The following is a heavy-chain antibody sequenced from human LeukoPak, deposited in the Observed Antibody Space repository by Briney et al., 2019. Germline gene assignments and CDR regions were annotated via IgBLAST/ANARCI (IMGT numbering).Heavy chain of an antibody. CDR2: IYYSGST. V-gene: IGHV4-59*01. CDR1: GGSISSYY. Sequence: PSETLSLTCTVSGGSISSYYWSWIRQPPGKGLEWIGYIYYSGSTNYNPSLKSRVTISVDTSKNQFSLKLSPVTAADTAVYYCARDYLDTDIATDASDIWGQGKMVTVSS. D-gene: IGHD5-18*01. J-gene: IGHJ3*02. CDR3: ARDYLDTDIATDASDI.